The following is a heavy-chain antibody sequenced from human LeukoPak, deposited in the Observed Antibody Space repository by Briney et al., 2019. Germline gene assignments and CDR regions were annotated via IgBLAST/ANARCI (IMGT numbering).Heavy chain of an antibody. CDR3: AAEVATTSES. CDR2: ISYGGSIQ. V-gene: IGHV3-30*04. CDR1: GFTFSNYA. Sequence: GRSLRLSCAASGFTFSNYAVHWVRQAPGRGLEWVAVISYGGSIQDYADSVKGRFTISRDNSKNTLYLQMNSLRGEDTAVYYCAAEVATTSESWGQGTLVTVSS. D-gene: IGHD5-12*01. J-gene: IGHJ5*02.